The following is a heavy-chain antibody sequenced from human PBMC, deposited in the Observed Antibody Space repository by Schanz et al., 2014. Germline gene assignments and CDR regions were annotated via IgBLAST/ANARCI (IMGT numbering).Heavy chain of an antibody. CDR1: GFTFSGYG. CDR2: ISFDGRNT. V-gene: IGHV3-30*18. CDR3: AKEKEEVAADGSFFDY. Sequence: VQLVESGGGLVQPGGSLRLSCAASGFTFSGYGLHWVRQAPGKGLEWVGFISFDGRNTGYAHSVKGRFTISRDNSKNTVNLQMNSLRAEDTAVYYCAKEKEEVAADGSFFDYWGQGTLVTVSS. D-gene: IGHD6-13*01. J-gene: IGHJ4*02.